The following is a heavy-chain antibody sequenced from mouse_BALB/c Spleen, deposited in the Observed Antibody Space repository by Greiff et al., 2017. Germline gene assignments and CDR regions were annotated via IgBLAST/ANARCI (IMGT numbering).Heavy chain of an antibody. CDR3: ARGGSSGYGYAMDD. J-gene: IGHJ4*01. Sequence: EVQLQQSGTVLARPGASVKMSCKASGYTFTSYWMHWVKQRPGQGLEWIGAIYPGNSDTSYNQKFKGKAKLTAVTSTSTVYMELSSLTNEDSAVYYCARGGSSGYGYAMDDWGQGTSVTVSS. CDR2: IYPGNSDT. D-gene: IGHD3-1*01. V-gene: IGHV1-5*01. CDR1: GYTFTSYW.